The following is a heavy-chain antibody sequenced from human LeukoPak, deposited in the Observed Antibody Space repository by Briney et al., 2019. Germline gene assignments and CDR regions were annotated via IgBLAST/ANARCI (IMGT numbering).Heavy chain of an antibody. J-gene: IGHJ4*02. CDR3: AVGGTIAARQNY. V-gene: IGHV4-34*01. Sequence: PSETLSLTCAVYGGSFSGYYWSWIRQPPGKGLEWIGEINHSGSTNYNPSLKGRVTISVDTSKNQFSLKLSSVTAADTAVYYCAVGGTIAARQNYWGQGTLVTVSS. CDR2: INHSGST. D-gene: IGHD6-6*01. CDR1: GGSFSGYY.